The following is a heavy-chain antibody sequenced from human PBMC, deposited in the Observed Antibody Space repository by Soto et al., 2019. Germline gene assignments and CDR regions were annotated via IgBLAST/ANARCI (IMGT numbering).Heavy chain of an antibody. Sequence: PGGSLRLSCAASGFTFSSYAMSWVRQAPGKGLEWVSGITGSGGSTYYADSVKGRFTISRDNSKNTLYLQMNSLRAEDTAVYYCARRGCSGGSCYMGEYYYGMDVWGQGTTVTVSS. CDR3: ARRGCSGGSCYMGEYYYGMDV. V-gene: IGHV3-23*01. J-gene: IGHJ6*02. D-gene: IGHD2-15*01. CDR2: ITGSGGST. CDR1: GFTFSSYA.